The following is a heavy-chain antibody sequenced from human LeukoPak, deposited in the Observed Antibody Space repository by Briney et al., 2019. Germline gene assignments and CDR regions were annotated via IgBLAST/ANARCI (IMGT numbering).Heavy chain of an antibody. Sequence: PGGSLRLCCAASGFTFSSYSMNWVRQAPGKGLEWVSYISSSRSTIYYADSVKGRFTISRDYAKYSLYLQMQSLGLDDPAVFYFATDESYSYDSSGYFSFDYWGQGPLVTVSS. CDR2: ISSSRSTI. V-gene: IGHV3-48*01. CDR3: ATDESYSYDSSGYFSFDY. CDR1: GFTFSSYS. D-gene: IGHD3-22*01. J-gene: IGHJ4*02.